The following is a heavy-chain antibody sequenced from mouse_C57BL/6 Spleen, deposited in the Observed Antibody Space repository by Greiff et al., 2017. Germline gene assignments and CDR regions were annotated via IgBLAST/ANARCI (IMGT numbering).Heavy chain of an antibody. J-gene: IGHJ2*01. D-gene: IGHD1-1*01. CDR2: INPYNGGT. CDR3: ARTTVGCDY. V-gene: IGHV1-19*01. CDR1: GYTFTDYY. Sequence: VHVKQSGPVLVKPGASVKMSCKASGYTFTDYYMNWVKQSHGKSLEWIGVINPYNGGTSYNQKFKGKVTLTVDKSSSTAYMELNSLTSEDSAVYYCARTTVGCDYWGQGTTLTVSS.